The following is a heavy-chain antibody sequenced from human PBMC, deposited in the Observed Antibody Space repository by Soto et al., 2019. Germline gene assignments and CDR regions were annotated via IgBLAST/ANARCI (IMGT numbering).Heavy chain of an antibody. V-gene: IGHV1-18*04. D-gene: IGHD3-16*02. CDR1: GYTFTSYC. CDR2: ISAYNGNT. J-gene: IGHJ6*02. CDR3: ARVADYVWGSYRSYGMDV. Sequence: ASVKVSCKASGYTFTSYCISWVRQAPGQGLEWMGWISAYNGNTNYAQKLQGRVTMTTDTSTSTAYMELRSLRSDDTAVYYCARVADYVWGSYRSYGMDVWGQGTTVTVSS.